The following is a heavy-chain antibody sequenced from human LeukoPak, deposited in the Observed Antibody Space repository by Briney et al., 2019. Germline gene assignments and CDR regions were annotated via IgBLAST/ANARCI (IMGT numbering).Heavy chain of an antibody. J-gene: IGHJ5*02. V-gene: IGHV4-34*01. D-gene: IGHD2-2*01. Sequence: PSETLSLTCAVYGGSFSGYYWSWIRQPPGKGLEWIGEINHSGSTNYNPSLKSRVTISVDTSKNQFSLELSSVTAADTAVYYCPSLQSVVPAAPLFPWGQGTLVTVSS. CDR2: INHSGST. CDR1: GGSFSGYY. CDR3: PSLQSVVPAAPLFP.